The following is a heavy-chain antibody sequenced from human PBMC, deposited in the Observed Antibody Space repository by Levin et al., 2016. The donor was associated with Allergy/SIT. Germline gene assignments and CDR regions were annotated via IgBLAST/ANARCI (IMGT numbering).Heavy chain of an antibody. D-gene: IGHD6-19*01. V-gene: IGHV3-74*01. CDR3: SRVWLAAFDY. CDR1: GFTFSSYW. Sequence: GESLKISCAASGFTFSSYWMHWVRQAPGKGLVWVSRINSDGSSINYADSVKGRFTISRDNAKNTVYLQMTSLRADDTAVYYCSRVWLAAFDYWGQGTLVTVSS. J-gene: IGHJ4*02. CDR2: INSDGSSI.